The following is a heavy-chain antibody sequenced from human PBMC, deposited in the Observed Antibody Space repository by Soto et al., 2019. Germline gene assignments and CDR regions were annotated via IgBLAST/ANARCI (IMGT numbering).Heavy chain of an antibody. V-gene: IGHV3-23*05. D-gene: IGHD2-2*01. CDR1: GFTFTNYL. CDR2: IDKSGGDT. J-gene: IGHJ4*02. Sequence: EVQLLESGGDLVQPGGSLRLSCAASGFTFTNYLMTWVRQAPGKGLEWVSSIDKSGGDTYYADSVKGRFTIYRDNSKNTLYLQMNGLRADDTALYYCAKDTYSRSWYFWGQGTLVTVSS. CDR3: AKDTYSRSWYF.